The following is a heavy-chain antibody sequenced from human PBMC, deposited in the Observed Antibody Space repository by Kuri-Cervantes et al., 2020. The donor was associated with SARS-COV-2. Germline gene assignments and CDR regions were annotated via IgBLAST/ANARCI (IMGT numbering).Heavy chain of an antibody. Sequence: GESLKISCAASGFTFSSYAMSWVRQAPGKGLEWVSAISGSGGSTYYADSVKGWFTISRDNSKNTLYLQMNSLRAEDTAVYYCAKDWGSGSYSDAFDIWGQGTMVTVSS. CDR2: ISGSGGST. D-gene: IGHD1-26*01. J-gene: IGHJ3*02. CDR1: GFTFSSYA. V-gene: IGHV3-23*01. CDR3: AKDWGSGSYSDAFDI.